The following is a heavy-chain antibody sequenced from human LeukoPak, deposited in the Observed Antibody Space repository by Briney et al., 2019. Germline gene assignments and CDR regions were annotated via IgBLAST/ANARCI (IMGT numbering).Heavy chain of an antibody. J-gene: IGHJ3*02. CDR1: AYTFTCYY. D-gene: IGHD1-14*01. Sequence: GASVNVSCKASAYTFTCYYLHWVRQAPGQCLQWMGWIDPNNGDTEYAQKFQGRVTMTRARSISTAYMELGRLTSDDTAVYYCARRSRNGLDAFDIWGQGTMVTVSS. V-gene: IGHV1-2*02. CDR3: ARRSRNGLDAFDI. CDR2: IDPNNGDT.